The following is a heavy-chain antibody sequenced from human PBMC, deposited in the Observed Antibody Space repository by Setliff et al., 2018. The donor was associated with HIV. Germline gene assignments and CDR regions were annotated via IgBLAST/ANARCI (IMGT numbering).Heavy chain of an antibody. Sequence: LRLSCTASGFAFSNYWAHWVRQGPGEGLVWVSRINRDGSTTKYADSVRGRFTISRDNAKNTLVLEMDSLRADDTGVYYCARGGTYYYHYYMDVWGKGTTVTVSS. CDR3: ARGGTYYYHYYMDV. CDR2: INRDGSTT. D-gene: IGHD3-16*01. CDR1: GFAFSNYW. V-gene: IGHV3-74*03. J-gene: IGHJ6*03.